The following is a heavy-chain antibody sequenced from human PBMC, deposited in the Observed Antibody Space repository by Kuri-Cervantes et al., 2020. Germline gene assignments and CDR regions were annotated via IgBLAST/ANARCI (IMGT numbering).Heavy chain of an antibody. CDR2: ISSSSSYV. D-gene: IGHD3-16*01. Sequence: GGSLRLSCAASGFTFSSYSMNWVRQAPGKGLEWVSSISSSSSYVYYAGSVKGRFTISRDNSKNSLYLQMNSLRAEDTAVYYCATGGRVVGNRGRGYYMDVWGKGTTVTVSS. V-gene: IGHV3-21*01. CDR3: ATGGRVVGNRGRGYYMDV. J-gene: IGHJ6*03. CDR1: GFTFSSYS.